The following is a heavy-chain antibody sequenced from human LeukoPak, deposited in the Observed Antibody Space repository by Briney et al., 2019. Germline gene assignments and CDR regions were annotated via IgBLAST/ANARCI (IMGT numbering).Heavy chain of an antibody. D-gene: IGHD1-14*01. CDR1: GFTFSSYG. CDR3: AKPARTDAFDI. V-gene: IGHV3-23*01. J-gene: IGHJ3*02. Sequence: GGTLRLSCAASGFTFSSYGMSWVRQAPGQGLEWVSVISGSGGSTYYTDSVKGRFTISRDNSKNTLFLQMNSLRAEDTAVYYCAKPARTDAFDIWGQGTMITVSS. CDR2: ISGSGGST.